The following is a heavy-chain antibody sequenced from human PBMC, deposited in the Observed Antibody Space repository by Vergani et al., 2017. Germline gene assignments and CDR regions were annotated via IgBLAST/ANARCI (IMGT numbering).Heavy chain of an antibody. CDR1: GGSISSGGYY. CDR2: IYYSGST. Sequence: QVQLQESGPGLVKPSQTLSLTCTVSGGSISSGGYYWNWIRQHPGKGLEWIGYIYYSGSTYYNPSLKSRVTISVATSKNKFSLKLSSVTAADTAVYYCARGGGLRLPEDVWGKGTTVTVSS. CDR3: ARGGGLRLPEDV. D-gene: IGHD5-12*01. J-gene: IGHJ6*04. V-gene: IGHV4-31*03.